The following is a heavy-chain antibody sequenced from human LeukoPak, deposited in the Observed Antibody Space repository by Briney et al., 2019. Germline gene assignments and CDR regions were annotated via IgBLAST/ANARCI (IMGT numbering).Heavy chain of an antibody. CDR2: INHSGST. D-gene: IGHD6-19*01. CDR1: GGSFSGYY. CDR3: ARGGIAVAGMEYYFDY. V-gene: IGHV4-34*01. Sequence: PSETLSLTCAVYGGSFSGYYWSWIRQPPGKGLEWIGEINHSGSTNYNPSLKSRVTISVDTSKNQFSLKLSSVTAADTAVYYCARGGIAVAGMEYYFDYWGQGTLVTVSS. J-gene: IGHJ4*02.